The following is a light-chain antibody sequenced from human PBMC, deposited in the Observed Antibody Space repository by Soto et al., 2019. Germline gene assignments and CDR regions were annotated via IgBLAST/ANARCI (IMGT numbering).Light chain of an antibody. V-gene: IGKV3-15*01. J-gene: IGKJ4*01. CDR2: GAS. CDR3: QQYHNWPLT. Sequence: EIVMTQSPATLSVSPGERATLSCRASQSVSTNLAWYQQKPGQAPRLLIYGASTRDTGIPARFSGSGSGTEFTLTVSSLQSEDFAVYYCQQYHNWPLTFGGGTKVEI. CDR1: QSVSTN.